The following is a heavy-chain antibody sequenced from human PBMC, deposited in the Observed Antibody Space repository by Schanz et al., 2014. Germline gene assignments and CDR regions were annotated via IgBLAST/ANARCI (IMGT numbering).Heavy chain of an antibody. CDR3: ARDQGYTTSWHICDL. D-gene: IGHD6-13*01. J-gene: IGHJ4*02. Sequence: EVQLVESGGGLVKPGGFLRLSCAASGFTFSDAWMSWVRQAPGKGLEWLGRIKSKTDGETTDYAAPVKGRFSISRDDSQSTLYLQMNSLKIEDTAVYYCARDQGYTTSWHICDLWGQGTLVTVSS. CDR2: IKSKTDGETT. CDR1: GFTFSDAW. V-gene: IGHV3-15*01.